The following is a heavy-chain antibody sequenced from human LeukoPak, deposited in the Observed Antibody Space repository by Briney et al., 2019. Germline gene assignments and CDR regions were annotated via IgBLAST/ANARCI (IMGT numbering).Heavy chain of an antibody. Sequence: PGGSLRLSCAASGFTFSSYWMHWVRQAPGKGLVWVSRINTDGSSTSYADSVKGRFTISRDNAKNTLYLQMNSLRAEDTAVYYRAKDFRPEHIVVVIAIAYWGQGTLVTVSS. J-gene: IGHJ4*02. V-gene: IGHV3-74*01. D-gene: IGHD2-21*01. CDR2: INTDGSST. CDR1: GFTFSSYW. CDR3: AKDFRPEHIVVVIAIAY.